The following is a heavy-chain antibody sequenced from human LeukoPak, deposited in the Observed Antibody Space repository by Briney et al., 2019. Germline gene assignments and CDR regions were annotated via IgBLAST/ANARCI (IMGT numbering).Heavy chain of an antibody. CDR1: GGSISGSSYY. J-gene: IGHJ4*02. V-gene: IGHV4-39*01. CDR2: IYYSGST. CDR3: ATMVRGVITNIDY. D-gene: IGHD3-10*01. Sequence: SSETLSLTCTVSGGSISGSSYYWGWIRQPPGKGLEWIGSIYYSGSTYYNPSLKSRVTISVDTSKTQFSLKLSSVTAADTAVYYCATMVRGVITNIDYWGQGTLVTVSS.